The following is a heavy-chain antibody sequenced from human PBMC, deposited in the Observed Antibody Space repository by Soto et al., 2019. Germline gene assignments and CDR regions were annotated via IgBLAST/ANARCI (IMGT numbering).Heavy chain of an antibody. CDR3: ARGPRVSSTGTGAH. V-gene: IGHV3-74*01. CDR2: ISDDGSTA. Sequence: GGSLRLSCAVSGFTFSAYWMHWVRQVPGKGLTWVSRISDDGSTATYADSVKGRFIISRDNAKNSLYLEMNTLRADDSGLYYCARGPRVSSTGTGAHWGRGTLVTV. J-gene: IGHJ4*02. D-gene: IGHD1-1*01. CDR1: GFTFSAYW.